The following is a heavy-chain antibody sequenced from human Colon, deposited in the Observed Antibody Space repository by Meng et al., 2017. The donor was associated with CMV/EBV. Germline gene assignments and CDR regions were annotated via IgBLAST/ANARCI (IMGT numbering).Heavy chain of an antibody. J-gene: IGHJ6*02. V-gene: IGHV1-2*02. CDR1: GYTFTGYY. CDR2: INPFSGAT. Sequence: ASVKVSCQASGYTFTGYYLHWVRQAPGQGLEWMGGINPFSGATSYEQKFLGSVTMTTDSSITTSYMELKSLTSDDSAVYYCARDREFAMDVWGQGTTVTVSS. CDR3: ARDREFAMDV.